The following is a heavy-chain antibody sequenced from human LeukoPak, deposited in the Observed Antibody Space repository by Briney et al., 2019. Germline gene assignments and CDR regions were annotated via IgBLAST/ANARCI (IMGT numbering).Heavy chain of an antibody. CDR1: GGSISSSSYY. CDR2: IYYSGST. J-gene: IGHJ4*02. V-gene: IGHV4-39*01. D-gene: IGHD7-27*01. Sequence: PSETLSLTCTVSGGSISSSSYYWGWIRQPPGKGLEWTGSIYYSGSTYYNPSLKSRVTISVDTSKNQFSLKLSSVTAADTAVYYCARRELGTFDYWGQGTLVTVSS. CDR3: ARRELGTFDY.